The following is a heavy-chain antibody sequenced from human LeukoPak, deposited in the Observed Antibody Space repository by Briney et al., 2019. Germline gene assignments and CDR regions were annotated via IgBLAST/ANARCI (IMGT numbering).Heavy chain of an antibody. V-gene: IGHV4-34*01. CDR1: GGSFSGYY. J-gene: IGHJ4*02. CDR3: ARGRRILGY. Sequence: PSETLSLTCAVYGGSFSGYYWSWIRQPPGKGLEWIGEINHSGSTNYNPSLKSRVTISVDTSKNQFSLKLSSVTAADTAVYYCARGRRILGYWGQGTLVTVSS. D-gene: IGHD2-15*01. CDR2: INHSGST.